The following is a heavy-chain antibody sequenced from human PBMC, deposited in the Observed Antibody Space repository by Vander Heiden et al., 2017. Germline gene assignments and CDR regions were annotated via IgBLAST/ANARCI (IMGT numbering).Heavy chain of an antibody. Sequence: FHDYAMHWVRQASGKGLEWVSGISWNSGSIGYADSVKGRFTISRDNAKNSLYLQMNRLRAEDTALYYCAKGASSSSGFDPWGQGTLVTVSS. J-gene: IGHJ5*02. V-gene: IGHV3-9*01. CDR3: AKGASSSSGFDP. CDR1: FHDYA. CDR2: ISWNSGSI. D-gene: IGHD6-6*01.